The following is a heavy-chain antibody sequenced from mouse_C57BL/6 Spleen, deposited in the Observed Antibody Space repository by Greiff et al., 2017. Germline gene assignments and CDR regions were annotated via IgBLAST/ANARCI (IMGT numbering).Heavy chain of an antibody. CDR1: GYTFTSYW. D-gene: IGHD1-1*01. CDR3: ARKDYGSSLLYFDV. V-gene: IGHV1-55*01. CDR2: IYPGSGSP. Sequence: VQLQQPGAELVKPRASVKMSCKASGYTFTSYWITWVKPRPGQGLEWIGDIYPGSGSPNYNEKFKSKATLTVDTSSSTAYMQLSSLTSEDSAVYCCARKDYGSSLLYFDVWGTGTTVTVSS. J-gene: IGHJ1*03.